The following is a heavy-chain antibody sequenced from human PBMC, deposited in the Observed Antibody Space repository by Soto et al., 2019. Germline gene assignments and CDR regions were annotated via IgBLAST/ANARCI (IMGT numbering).Heavy chain of an antibody. CDR2: IYYSGTT. Sequence: SETLSLTCTVSNGSVSSGTYSWSWVRQPPGKGLEWIGYIYYSGTTYYTPSLKSRLTMSMDRANDHFSLNLTSVTAADTAVYFCARGHYYYGMDVWGQGITVTVS. V-gene: IGHV4-30-2*01. CDR1: NGSVSSGTYS. CDR3: ARGHYYYGMDV. J-gene: IGHJ6*02.